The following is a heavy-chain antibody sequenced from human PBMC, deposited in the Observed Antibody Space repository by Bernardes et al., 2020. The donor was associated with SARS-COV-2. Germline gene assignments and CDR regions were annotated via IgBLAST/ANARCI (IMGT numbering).Heavy chain of an antibody. D-gene: IGHD2-2*01. V-gene: IGHV3-23*01. CDR2: ISGSGGST. Sequence: GGSLRLSCAASGFTFSSYAMSWVRQAPGKGLEWVSAISGSGGSTYYADSVKGRFTISRDNSKNTLYLQMNSLRAEDTAVYYCAGYCSSTSCYSDYDYWGQGTLVTVSS. CDR3: AGYCSSTSCYSDYDY. J-gene: IGHJ4*02. CDR1: GFTFSSYA.